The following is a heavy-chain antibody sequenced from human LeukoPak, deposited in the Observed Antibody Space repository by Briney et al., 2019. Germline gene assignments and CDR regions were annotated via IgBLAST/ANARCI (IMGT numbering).Heavy chain of an antibody. Sequence: SETLSLTCAVSGYSISSGYYWGWTRQPPGKGLEWIGSIYHSGSTYYNPSLKSRVTISVDTSKNQFSLKLNSVTAADTAVYYCARRSGSGYYYFDYWGQGTLVTVSS. CDR3: ARRSGSGYYYFDY. V-gene: IGHV4-38-2*01. J-gene: IGHJ4*02. CDR1: GYSISSGYY. D-gene: IGHD3-10*01. CDR2: IYHSGST.